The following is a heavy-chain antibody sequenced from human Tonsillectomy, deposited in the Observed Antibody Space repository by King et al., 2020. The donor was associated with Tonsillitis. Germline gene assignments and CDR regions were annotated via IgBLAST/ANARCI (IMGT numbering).Heavy chain of an antibody. V-gene: IGHV3-21*01. Sequence: VQLVKSGGGLVKPGGSLRLSCAASGFTFSSYSMNWVRQAPGKGLEWVSSISSSSSYIYYADSVKGRFTISRDNAKNSLYLQMNSLRAEDTAVYYCARDVPYSYCGGDCYAFDYWGQGTLVTVSS. CDR3: ARDVPYSYCGGDCYAFDY. D-gene: IGHD2-21*02. J-gene: IGHJ4*02. CDR1: GFTFSSYS. CDR2: ISSSSSYI.